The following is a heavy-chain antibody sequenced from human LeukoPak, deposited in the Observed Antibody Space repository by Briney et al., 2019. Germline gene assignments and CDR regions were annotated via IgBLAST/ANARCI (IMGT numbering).Heavy chain of an antibody. CDR2: IYYSGST. CDR3: ARDNPYYYDSSGYHNYFDY. D-gene: IGHD3-22*01. Sequence: SETLSLTCTVSGGSISSYYWSWIRQPPGKGLGWIGYIYYSGSTNYNPSLKSRVTISVDTSKNQFSLKLSSVTAADTAVYYCARDNPYYYDSSGYHNYFDYWGQGTLVTVSS. CDR1: GGSISSYY. V-gene: IGHV4-59*01. J-gene: IGHJ4*02.